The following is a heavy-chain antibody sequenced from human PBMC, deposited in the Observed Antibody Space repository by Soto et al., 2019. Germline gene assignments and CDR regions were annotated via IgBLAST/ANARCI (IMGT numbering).Heavy chain of an antibody. V-gene: IGHV5-51*01. CDR2: IYPGDSDT. Sequence: GPSPKISCTGSGYSLTRYWIGWVRQMPVKLLEWRGIIYPGDSDTRYSPSFQGQVTISADKSISTAYLQWSSLNASDTAMYYCAPMGYYDSSCDPYFYSGMDVWGQGTTVTVPS. J-gene: IGHJ6*02. CDR3: APMGYYDSSCDPYFYSGMDV. D-gene: IGHD3-22*01. CDR1: GYSLTRYW.